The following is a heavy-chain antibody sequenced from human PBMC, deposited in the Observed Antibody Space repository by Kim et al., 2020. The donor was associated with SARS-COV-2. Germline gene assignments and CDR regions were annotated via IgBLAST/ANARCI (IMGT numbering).Heavy chain of an antibody. Sequence: GGSLRLSCTVSGFNFGDYAMHWVRQAPGKGLEWVSGISWNSGTIAYADSVKGRFTISRDNAENSLYLQMNSLRPEDTALYFCASWSSWGRGTLVTVSS. V-gene: IGHV3-9*01. CDR2: ISWNSGTI. J-gene: IGHJ5*02. CDR3: ASWSS. D-gene: IGHD2-15*01. CDR1: GFNFGDYA.